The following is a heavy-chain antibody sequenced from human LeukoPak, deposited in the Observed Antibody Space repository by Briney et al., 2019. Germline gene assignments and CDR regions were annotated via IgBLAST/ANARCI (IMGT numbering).Heavy chain of an antibody. CDR1: GFTFTSYA. CDR2: ITGTGGST. J-gene: IGHJ3*02. CDR3: AKVRDTRDWYKDAFDI. V-gene: IGHV3-23*01. D-gene: IGHD6-19*01. Sequence: GGALRLSCAASGFTFTSYAMSWVRQAPGKGLEWVSAITGTGGSTYYAASVKGRFTVSRDNSKNTLYLQMSSLRAEDTAMYYCAKVRDTRDWYKDAFDIWGQGTRVTVSS.